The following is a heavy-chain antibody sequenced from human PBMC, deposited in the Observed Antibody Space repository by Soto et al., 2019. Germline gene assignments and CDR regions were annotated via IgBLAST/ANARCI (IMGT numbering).Heavy chain of an antibody. CDR1: GFTVSSTY. D-gene: IGHD3-22*01. CDR2: IYSGGST. Sequence: PVGSLRVSCAASGFTVSSTYMSWVRQAPGKGLEWISIIYSGGSTFYADSVKGRFTISRDNSKNTLYLQMNSLRAEDTAVYYCARGVSITTGTFDYRGQGTLVTVSS. V-gene: IGHV3-53*01. CDR3: ARGVSITTGTFDY. J-gene: IGHJ4*02.